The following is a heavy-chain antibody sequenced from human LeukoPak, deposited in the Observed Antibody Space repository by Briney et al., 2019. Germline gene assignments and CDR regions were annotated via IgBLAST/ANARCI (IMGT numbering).Heavy chain of an antibody. V-gene: IGHV4-59*01. J-gene: IGHJ4*02. D-gene: IGHD3-10*01. CDR3: ARGIPKYYYGSGPLDY. CDR1: GGSISSYY. Sequence: PSETLSLTCTVSGGSISSYYWSWIRQPPGKGLEWIGYIYCSGSTNYNPSLKSRVTISVDTSKNQFSLKLSSVTAADTAVYYCARGIPKYYYGSGPLDYWGQGTLVTVSS. CDR2: IYCSGST.